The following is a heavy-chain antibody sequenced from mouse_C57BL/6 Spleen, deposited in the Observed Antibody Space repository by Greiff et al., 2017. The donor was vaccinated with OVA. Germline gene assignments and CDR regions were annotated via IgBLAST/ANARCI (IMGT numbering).Heavy chain of an antibody. J-gene: IGHJ2*01. V-gene: IGHV1-26*01. Sequence: EVQLQQSGPELVQPGASVKISCKASGYTFTDYYMNWVKQSHGKSLAWIGDINPNNGGTSYNQKFKGKAPLTVDKSSSTAYMELRSLTSEDAAVYYCARYDEGYFDYWGQGTTLTVSS. CDR3: ARYDEGYFDY. D-gene: IGHD2-12*01. CDR1: GYTFTDYY. CDR2: INPNNGGT.